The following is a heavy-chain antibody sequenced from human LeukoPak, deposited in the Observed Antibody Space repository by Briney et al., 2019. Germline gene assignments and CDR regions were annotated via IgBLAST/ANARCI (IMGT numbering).Heavy chain of an antibody. CDR2: INHSGST. V-gene: IGHV4-34*01. CDR1: GGSFSGYY. Sequence: SEALSLTCAVYGGSFSGYYWSWIRQPPGKGREWIGEINHSGSTNYNPSLKSRVTISADTSKNQFSLQLRSLTAADTAVYYCATGVPKPDPIVVVPAAIRVAQAFDSWGQGTLVTVSS. D-gene: IGHD2-2*01. J-gene: IGHJ4*02. CDR3: ATGVPKPDPIVVVPAAIRVAQAFDS.